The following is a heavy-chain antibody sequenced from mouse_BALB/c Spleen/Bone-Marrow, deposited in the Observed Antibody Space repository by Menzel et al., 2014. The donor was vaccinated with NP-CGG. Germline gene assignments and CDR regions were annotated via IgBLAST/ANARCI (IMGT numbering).Heavy chain of an antibody. Sequence: QVQLKESGPGLVQPSQSLSITCTVSGFSLTSYGVHWVRQSPGKGLEWLGVIWSGGSTDYNAAFISRLSTSKDNSKSQVFFKMNSLQANDTAIYYCARNLLLRRAMDYWGQGTSVTVSS. CDR1: GFSLTSYG. CDR2: IWSGGST. V-gene: IGHV2-2*02. J-gene: IGHJ4*01. CDR3: ARNLLLRRAMDY. D-gene: IGHD1-1*01.